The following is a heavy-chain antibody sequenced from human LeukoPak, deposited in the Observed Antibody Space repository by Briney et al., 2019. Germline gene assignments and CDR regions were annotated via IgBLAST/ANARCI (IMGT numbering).Heavy chain of an antibody. D-gene: IGHD3-16*01. CDR3: ARDALRGYYFDY. J-gene: IGHJ4*02. CDR2: ISDSSSVI. V-gene: IGHV3-48*02. Sequence: GGSLRLSCAASGFTFSSYWMNWVRQSPGKGLEWVSYISDSSSVIYFADSVKGRFTISRDNARNSLYLQMNSLRDEDTAVYYCARDALRGYYFDYWGQGTLVTVSS. CDR1: GFTFSSYW.